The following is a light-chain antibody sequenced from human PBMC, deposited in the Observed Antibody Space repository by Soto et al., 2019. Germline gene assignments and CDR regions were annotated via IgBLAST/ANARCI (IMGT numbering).Light chain of an antibody. CDR1: QSVGNN. Sequence: EIVMTQSPATLSVSPGERATLSCRASQSVGNNLAWYRQKSGQAPRLLIYGASTRATGIPARFSGSGSGTEFTLTIDSLQSDDFAVYFCHQDFNLPWTFGQGTNVDIK. V-gene: IGKV3-15*01. J-gene: IGKJ1*01. CDR3: HQDFNLPWT. CDR2: GAS.